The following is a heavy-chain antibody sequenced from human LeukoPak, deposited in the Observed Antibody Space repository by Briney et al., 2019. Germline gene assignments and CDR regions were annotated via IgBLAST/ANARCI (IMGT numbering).Heavy chain of an antibody. D-gene: IGHD5-12*01. CDR1: GFSFSGSA. Sequence: GGSLRLSCAASGFSFSGSAMHWVRQASGKGLEWVGRIRSKAKNYATAYAASVKGRFTISRDDSKNTAYLQMNSLKTEDTAVYFCTRPSDGGYVGFDYWGQGTLVTVSS. CDR2: IRSKAKNYAT. J-gene: IGHJ4*02. V-gene: IGHV3-73*01. CDR3: TRPSDGGYVGFDY.